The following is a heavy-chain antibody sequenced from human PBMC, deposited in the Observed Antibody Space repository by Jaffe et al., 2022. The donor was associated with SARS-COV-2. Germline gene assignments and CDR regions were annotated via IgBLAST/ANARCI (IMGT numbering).Heavy chain of an antibody. V-gene: IGHV4-59*01. CDR3: ARVGSNYGGRGNWFDP. D-gene: IGHD4-17*01. CDR2: IYYSGST. J-gene: IGHJ5*02. CDR1: GGSISSYY. Sequence: QVQLQESGPGLVKPSETLSLTCTVSGGSISSYYWSWIRQPPGKGLEWIGYIYYSGSTNYNPSLKSRVTISVDTSKNQFSLKLSSVTAADTAVYYCARVGSNYGGRGNWFDPWGQGTLVTVSS.